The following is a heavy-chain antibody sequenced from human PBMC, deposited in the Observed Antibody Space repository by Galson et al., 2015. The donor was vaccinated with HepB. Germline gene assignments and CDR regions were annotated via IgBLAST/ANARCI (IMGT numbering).Heavy chain of an antibody. D-gene: IGHD1-26*01. CDR1: GFTFSSYA. CDR3: AKGQLGVDC. V-gene: IGHV3-23*01. CDR2: ISGSGGST. J-gene: IGHJ4*02. Sequence: SLRLSCAASGFTFSSYAMNWVRQAPGKGLEWVSVISGSGGSTYYVDSVKGRFTISRDNSNNTLYLQMSSLRAEDTAVYFCAKGQLGVDCWGQGTLVTVSS.